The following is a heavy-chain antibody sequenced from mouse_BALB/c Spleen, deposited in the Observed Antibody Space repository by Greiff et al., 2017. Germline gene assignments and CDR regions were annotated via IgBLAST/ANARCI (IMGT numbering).Heavy chain of an antibody. CDR2: ISSGGSYT. CDR3: TRDLTTVPLDY. Sequence: DVKLVESGGGLVKPGGSLKLSCAASGFTFSSYTMSWVRQTPEKRLEWVATISSGGSYTYYPDSVKGRFTISRDNAKNTLYLQMSSLKSEDTAMYYCTRDLTTVPLDYWGQGTTLTVSS. CDR1: GFTFSSYT. J-gene: IGHJ2*01. V-gene: IGHV5-6-4*01. D-gene: IGHD1-1*01.